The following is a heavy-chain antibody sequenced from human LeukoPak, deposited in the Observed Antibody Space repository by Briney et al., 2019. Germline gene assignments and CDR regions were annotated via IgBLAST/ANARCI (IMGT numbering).Heavy chain of an antibody. CDR3: AREVGQYSSGWLSSEFYFDY. Sequence: GGSLRLSCAASGFTFSSYAMHWVRQAPGKGLEWVAVISYDGSNKYYADSVKGRLTISRDNSKNTLYLQMNSLRAEDTAVYYCAREVGQYSSGWLSSEFYFDYWGQGTLVTVSS. CDR1: GFTFSSYA. J-gene: IGHJ4*02. CDR2: ISYDGSNK. D-gene: IGHD6-19*01. V-gene: IGHV3-30*14.